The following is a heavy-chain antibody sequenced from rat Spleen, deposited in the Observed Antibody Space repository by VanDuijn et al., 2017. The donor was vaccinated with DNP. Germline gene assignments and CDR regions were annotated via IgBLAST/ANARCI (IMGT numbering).Heavy chain of an antibody. Sequence: EVQLQESGPGLVRPSQSFSLTCSVTGYSITSNYWGWIRKFPGNKLEYIGHISYSGGTNNNPSLRSRISITRDTSKNHFFLHLNSVTTEDTATYYCARWTRYFDSWGQGVLVTVSS. D-gene: IGHD1-7*01. CDR3: ARWTRYFDS. V-gene: IGHV3-1*01. CDR2: ISYSGGT. J-gene: IGHJ2*01. CDR1: GYSITSNY.